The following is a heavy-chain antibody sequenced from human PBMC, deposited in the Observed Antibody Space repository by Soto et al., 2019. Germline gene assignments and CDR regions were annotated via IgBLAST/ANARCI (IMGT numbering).Heavy chain of an antibody. CDR1: GFTFSSYA. CDR3: AKDVSSTSLFDY. D-gene: IGHD2-2*01. Sequence: GGSLKLSCAASGFTFSSYAMSWVLQAPGKGLEWVSAISGSGGSTYYADSVKGRFTISRDNSKNTLYLQMNSLRAEDTAVYYCAKDVSSTSLFDYWGQGTLVTVSS. V-gene: IGHV3-23*01. CDR2: ISGSGGST. J-gene: IGHJ4*02.